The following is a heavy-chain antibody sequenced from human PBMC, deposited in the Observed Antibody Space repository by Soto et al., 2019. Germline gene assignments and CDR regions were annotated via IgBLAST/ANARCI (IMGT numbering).Heavy chain of an antibody. D-gene: IGHD3-16*02. Sequence: PGGSLRLSCAASGFTLSSYWMHWVRQAPGKGPVWVSRINSDGSSTSYADSVKGRFTISRDNSKNTLYLQMNSLRAEDTAVYYCARDGEGYDYVWGSYPTADYWGQGTLVTVSS. CDR1: GFTLSSYW. CDR3: ARDGEGYDYVWGSYPTADY. J-gene: IGHJ4*02. CDR2: INSDGSST. V-gene: IGHV3-74*01.